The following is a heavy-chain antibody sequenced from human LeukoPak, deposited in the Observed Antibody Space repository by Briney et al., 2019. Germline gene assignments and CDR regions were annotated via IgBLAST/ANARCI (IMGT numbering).Heavy chain of an antibody. CDR3: ARDLIAVAGRVYYYGMDV. CDR1: GFTFSSYW. D-gene: IGHD6-19*01. J-gene: IGHJ6*02. Sequence: GESLRLSCAASGFTFSSYWMSWVRQAPGKGLEWVANIKQDGNEKYYVDSVKGRFTISRDNAKNSLYLQMNSLRAEDTAVYYCARDLIAVAGRVYYYGMDVWGQGTTVTVSS. V-gene: IGHV3-7*01. CDR2: IKQDGNEK.